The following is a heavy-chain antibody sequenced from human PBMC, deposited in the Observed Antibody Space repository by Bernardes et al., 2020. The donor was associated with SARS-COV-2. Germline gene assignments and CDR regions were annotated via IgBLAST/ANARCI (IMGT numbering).Heavy chain of an antibody. V-gene: IGHV4-61*02. CDR3: AREISDGDYGWYFDL. J-gene: IGHJ2*01. CDR1: GCSISSGSFY. Sequence: SESLSLTCTVSGCSISSGSFYWIWLLQPAGQGLDWIVRTYTSGSTNYNPSLKSLVTISVDTSKNQFSLKLSSVTAADTAGYYCAREISDGDYGWYFDLWGRGTLVTVSS. CDR2: TYTSGST. D-gene: IGHD4-17*01.